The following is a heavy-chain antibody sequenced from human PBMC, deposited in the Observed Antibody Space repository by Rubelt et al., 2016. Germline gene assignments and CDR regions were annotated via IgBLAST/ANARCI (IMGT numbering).Heavy chain of an antibody. D-gene: IGHD3-10*01. CDR2: VSADGGGT. CDR1: GFSFGSYA. J-gene: IGHJ4*02. Sequence: EVQLLESGGGLVQPGGSLRLSCATSGFSFGSYAMTWVRQAPGKGLEWVSAVSADGGGTYYADSVKGRFTISRDNSKNTLSLQMNSLRAEDTAVYYCAKGRGILSPDYWGQGTLGTVSS. V-gene: IGHV3-23*01. CDR3: AKGRGILSPDY.